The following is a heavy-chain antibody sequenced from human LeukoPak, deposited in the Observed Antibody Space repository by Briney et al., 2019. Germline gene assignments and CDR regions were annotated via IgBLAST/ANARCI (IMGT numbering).Heavy chain of an antibody. J-gene: IGHJ6*02. CDR2: IYYSGST. D-gene: IGHD3-3*01. CDR1: GGSISGSSYF. V-gene: IGHV4-39*01. Sequence: SETLSLTCTVSGGSISGSSYFWGWIRQPPGKGLEWIGSIYYSGSTYYNPSLKSRVTISVDTSKNQFSLKLSSVTAADTAVYHCARLVIRDFWSGSFRDYYGMDVWGQGTTVTVSS. CDR3: ARLVIRDFWSGSFRDYYGMDV.